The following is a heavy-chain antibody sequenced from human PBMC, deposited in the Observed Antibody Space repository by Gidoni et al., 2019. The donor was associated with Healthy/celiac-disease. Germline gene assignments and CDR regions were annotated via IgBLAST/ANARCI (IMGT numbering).Heavy chain of an antibody. J-gene: IGHJ6*02. CDR3: ARDTVGGSYPYYYYGMDV. CDR1: GYTVTSYG. Sequence: QVQLVQSGAEVKKPGASVKVSCKASGYTVTSYGISWVRQAPGQGLEWMGWISAYHGNTNYAQKLQGRVTMTTDTSTSTAYMELRSLRSDDTAVYYCARDTVGGSYPYYYYGMDVWGQGTTVTVSS. V-gene: IGHV1-18*01. CDR2: ISAYHGNT. D-gene: IGHD3-16*01.